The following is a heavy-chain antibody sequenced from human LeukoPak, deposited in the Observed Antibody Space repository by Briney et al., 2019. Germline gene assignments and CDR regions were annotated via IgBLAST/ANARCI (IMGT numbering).Heavy chain of an antibody. D-gene: IGHD4-17*01. V-gene: IGHV3-74*01. J-gene: IGHJ4*02. CDR1: GFTFSSYW. CDR3: VRIATVTTPDY. CDR2: INPDGTTT. Sequence: GGSLRLSCAASGFTFSSYWMHWVRQPLGKGLVWVSRINPDGTTTNYADSVKGRFTISRDNAKNTLYLQMNSLTVENTALYYCVRIATVTTPDYWGQGTLVTVSS.